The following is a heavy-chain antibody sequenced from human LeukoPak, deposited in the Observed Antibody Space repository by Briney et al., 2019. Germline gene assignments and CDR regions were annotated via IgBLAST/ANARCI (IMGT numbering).Heavy chain of an antibody. CDR1: GGSISSSSYY. CDR3: ARHSPVAATIFYF. Sequence: SETLSLTCTVSGGSISSSSYYWGWIRQSPGKGLEWIGSIYYSGSTYYNPSLTSRVTMSVDTSKNQLSLRLNSVTAADTAFYYCARHSPVAATIFYFWGQGTLVTVSS. CDR2: IYYSGST. D-gene: IGHD2-15*01. V-gene: IGHV4-39*01. J-gene: IGHJ4*02.